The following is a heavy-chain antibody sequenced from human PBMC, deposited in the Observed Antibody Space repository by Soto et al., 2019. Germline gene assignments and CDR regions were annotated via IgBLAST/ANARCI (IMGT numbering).Heavy chain of an antibody. CDR1: GFTFSSYA. J-gene: IGHJ4*02. V-gene: IGHV3-23*01. D-gene: IGHD3-10*01. CDR2: ISASGGST. CDR3: AKAGDHSYFDY. Sequence: EVQLLESGGGLVQPGGSLRLSCAASGFTFSSYAMNWVRQAPGKGLEWVSAISASGGSTYYADSVKGRFTISRDNSKNTLYVQMNSLRAEVTAVYYCAKAGDHSYFDYWGQGTLVTVSS.